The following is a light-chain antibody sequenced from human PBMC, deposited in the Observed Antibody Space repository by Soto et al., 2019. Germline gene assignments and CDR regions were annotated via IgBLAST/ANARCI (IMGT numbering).Light chain of an antibody. Sequence: DIVLTQSPGTLSLSPGERATLSCRASQSVSSSYLAWYQQKPGQAPRLLIYGASSRATAIPDRFSGSGAGTDFTLTIIRLEPEDFAVYYCQHYVGSPYTFRQGTKLEIK. V-gene: IGKV3-20*01. CDR1: QSVSSSY. J-gene: IGKJ2*01. CDR3: QHYVGSPYT. CDR2: GAS.